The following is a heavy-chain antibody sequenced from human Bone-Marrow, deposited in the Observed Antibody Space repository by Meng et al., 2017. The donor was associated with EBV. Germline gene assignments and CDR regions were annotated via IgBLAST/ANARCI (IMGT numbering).Heavy chain of an antibody. CDR3: ARDGIAVPGGSNWFDP. CDR2: FLPILGAA. Sequence: QGELVKYGAEVKKPGSSVKFSCKAAGDIFTNLAFTWVRQVPGKVLEWMGGFLPILGAANYAQKFQGRLTITADKSTTTAFMELRSLRVDDTAVYFCARDGIAVPGGSNWFDPWGQGTLVTVSS. CDR1: GDIFTNLA. D-gene: IGHD6-19*01. J-gene: IGHJ5*02. V-gene: IGHV1-69*06.